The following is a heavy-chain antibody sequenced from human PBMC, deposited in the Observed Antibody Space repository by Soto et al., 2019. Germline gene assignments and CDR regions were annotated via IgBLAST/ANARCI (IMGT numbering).Heavy chain of an antibody. CDR3: ASEKKGAYYYYGMDV. Sequence: LSLTCTVSGGSISSYYWSWIRQPPGKGLEWIGYIYYSGSTNYNPSLKSRVTISVDTSKNQFSLKLSSVTAADTAVYYCASEKKGAYYYYGMDVWGQGTTVTVSS. CDR1: GGSISSYY. CDR2: IYYSGST. J-gene: IGHJ6*02. V-gene: IGHV4-59*01.